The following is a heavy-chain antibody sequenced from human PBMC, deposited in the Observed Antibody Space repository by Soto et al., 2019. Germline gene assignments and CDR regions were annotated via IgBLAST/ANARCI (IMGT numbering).Heavy chain of an antibody. J-gene: IGHJ4*02. CDR2: ISGRGGST. D-gene: IGHD6-19*01. CDR1: GFTFSSYA. V-gene: IGHV3-23*01. Sequence: EVQLLESGGGLVQPGGSLRLSCAASGFTFSSYAMSWVRQAPGKGLEWVSVISGRGGSTYYADSVKGRFTISRDNSKNTLYLQMNSLRAEDTAVYYCARRTSGWYLDYWGQGTLVTVSS. CDR3: ARRTSGWYLDY.